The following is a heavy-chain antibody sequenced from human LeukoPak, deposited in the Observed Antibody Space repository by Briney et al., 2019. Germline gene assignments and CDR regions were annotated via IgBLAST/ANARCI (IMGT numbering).Heavy chain of an antibody. V-gene: IGHV4-59*01. D-gene: IGHD5-12*01. CDR1: GGSISTYY. Sequence: SETLSLTCTVSGGSISTYYWNWIRQPPGKGLEWIGYIYYSGSTNYNPSLKSRVTISVDTSKNQFSLKLTSVTAADTAVYYCARGGGYDPDHNWYFDLWGRGTLVTVSS. J-gene: IGHJ2*01. CDR2: IYYSGST. CDR3: ARGGGYDPDHNWYFDL.